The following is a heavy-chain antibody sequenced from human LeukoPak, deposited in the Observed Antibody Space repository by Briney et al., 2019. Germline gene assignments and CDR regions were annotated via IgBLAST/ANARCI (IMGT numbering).Heavy chain of an antibody. CDR1: GFTFSSYW. V-gene: IGHV3-23*01. CDR2: ISGSGGST. J-gene: IGHJ4*02. Sequence: GGSLRLSCAASGFTFSSYWMSWVRQAPGKGLEWVSAISGSGGSTYYADSVKGRFTISRDNSKNTLYLQMNSLRAEDTAVYYCAKDRDYDYVWGSYRSNYFDYWGQGTLVTVSS. D-gene: IGHD3-16*02. CDR3: AKDRDYDYVWGSYRSNYFDY.